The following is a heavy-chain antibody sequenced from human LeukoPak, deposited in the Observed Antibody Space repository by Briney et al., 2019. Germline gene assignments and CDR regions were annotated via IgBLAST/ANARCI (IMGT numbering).Heavy chain of an antibody. CDR2: INPNSGGT. CDR1: GYIFTDYY. D-gene: IGHD1-26*01. CDR3: ARAGTESRWGLPRADYYYMDV. V-gene: IGHV1-2*02. J-gene: IGHJ6*03. Sequence: ASVKVSCKASGYIFTDYYMYWVRQAPGQGPEWMGWINPNSGGTNYAQKFQGRVTMTRDTSTSTAYMELSRLKSDDTAVYYCARAGTESRWGLPRADYYYMDVWAKGTTVTVSS.